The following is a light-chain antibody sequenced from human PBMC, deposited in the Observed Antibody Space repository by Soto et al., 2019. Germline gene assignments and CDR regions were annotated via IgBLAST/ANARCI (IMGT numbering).Light chain of an antibody. CDR1: SSDVGGYNY. CDR3: SSYTSTSTLDV. V-gene: IGLV2-14*01. J-gene: IGLJ3*02. Sequence: QSALTQPAAVSGSPGQAITISCTGTSSDVGGYNYVSWYQQHPCKAPKLMIYEVSNRPSGVSNRVSGSKSGNTASLTISGLQAEDEADYYCSSYTSTSTLDVCGGGTQLTVL. CDR2: EVS.